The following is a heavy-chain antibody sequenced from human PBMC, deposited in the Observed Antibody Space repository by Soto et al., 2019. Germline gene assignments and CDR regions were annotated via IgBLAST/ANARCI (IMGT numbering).Heavy chain of an antibody. CDR2: ISAYNGNT. CDR3: ARVVYYDSSGYSPVAPCYFDY. D-gene: IGHD3-22*01. J-gene: IGHJ4*02. V-gene: IGHV1-18*01. Sequence: ASVKVSCKASGYTFTSHGISWVRQAPGQGLEWMGWISAYNGNTNYAQKLQGRVTMTTDTSTSTAYMALRSLRSDDTAVYYCARVVYYDSSGYSPVAPCYFDYRGQGTLVTVSS. CDR1: GYTFTSHG.